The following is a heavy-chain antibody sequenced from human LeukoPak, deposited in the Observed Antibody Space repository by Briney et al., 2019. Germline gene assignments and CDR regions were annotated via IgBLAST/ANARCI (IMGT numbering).Heavy chain of an antibody. Sequence: PGGSLRLSCAASGFTFSSYSMNWVRQAPGRGLEWVSAISSSSTYIYYADSVKGRFTISRDNAKNSLYLQMNSLRAEDTAVYYCARAPYYGSGTRFDYWGQGTLVTVSS. J-gene: IGHJ4*02. D-gene: IGHD3-10*01. CDR2: ISSSSTYI. CDR1: GFTFSSYS. CDR3: ARAPYYGSGTRFDY. V-gene: IGHV3-21*01.